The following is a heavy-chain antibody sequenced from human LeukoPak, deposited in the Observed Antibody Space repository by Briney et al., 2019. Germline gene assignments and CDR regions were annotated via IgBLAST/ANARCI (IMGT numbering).Heavy chain of an antibody. CDR2: IYYSGST. Sequence: SETLSLTCTVSGGSISSYYWSWIRQPPGKGLEWIRYIYYSGSTNYNPSLKSRVTISVDTSKNQFSLKLSSVTAADTAVYYCASSGGGSYYYYGMDVWGQGTTVTVSS. V-gene: IGHV4-59*08. J-gene: IGHJ6*02. D-gene: IGHD3-16*01. CDR3: ASSGGGSYYYYGMDV. CDR1: GGSISSYY.